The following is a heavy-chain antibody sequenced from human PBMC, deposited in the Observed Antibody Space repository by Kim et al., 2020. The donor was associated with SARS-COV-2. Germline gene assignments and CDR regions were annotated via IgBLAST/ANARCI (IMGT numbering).Heavy chain of an antibody. V-gene: IGHV3-21*01. D-gene: IGHD3-3*01. J-gene: IGHJ3*02. Sequence: GGSLRLSCAASGFTFSSYSMNWVRQAPGKGLEWVSSISSSSSYIYYADSVKGRFTISRDNAKNSLYLQMNSLRAEDTAVYYCARDPRYDTIFGVTQREYDAFDIWGQGTMVTVSS. CDR1: GFTFSSYS. CDR2: ISSSSSYI. CDR3: ARDPRYDTIFGVTQREYDAFDI.